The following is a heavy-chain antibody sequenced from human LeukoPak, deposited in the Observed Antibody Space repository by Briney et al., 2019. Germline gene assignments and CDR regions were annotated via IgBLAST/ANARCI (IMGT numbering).Heavy chain of an antibody. J-gene: IGHJ4*02. Sequence: GGSLRLSCAASGFTFSISAMSWVRQAPGKGLEWVSGISDSGGSTFYADSVKGRFTISRDNSKNTLYLQMNSLRAEDTAVYYCARDALRYDSSGYYFDYWGQGTLVTVSS. CDR3: ARDALRYDSSGYYFDY. D-gene: IGHD3-22*01. CDR1: GFTFSISA. CDR2: ISDSGGST. V-gene: IGHV3-23*01.